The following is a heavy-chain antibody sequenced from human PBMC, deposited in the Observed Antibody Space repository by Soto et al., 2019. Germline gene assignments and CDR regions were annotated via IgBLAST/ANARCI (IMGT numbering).Heavy chain of an antibody. Sequence: GESLKISCKASGYIVKNYWIGWVRQMPGQGLEWMGIIFPDDSDTRYSPSFQGHVTISVDKSISTAYVQWSSLKASDSAIYYCFRGGVTSRTFDYWGQGTLVTVSS. V-gene: IGHV5-51*01. CDR3: FRGGVTSRTFDY. CDR1: GYIVKNYW. J-gene: IGHJ4*02. CDR2: IFPDDSDT. D-gene: IGHD3-16*01.